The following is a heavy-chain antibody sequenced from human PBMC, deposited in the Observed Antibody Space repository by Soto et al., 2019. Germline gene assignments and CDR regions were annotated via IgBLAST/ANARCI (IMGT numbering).Heavy chain of an antibody. CDR2: ISSTGSYI. CDR1: GFTFSSYS. D-gene: IGHD2-15*01. CDR3: ARDHPHCSGGSCFLPFDF. Sequence: AESLRLSCAASGFTFSSYSMNWVRQAPGKGLEWLSFISSTGSYIYYADSVSGRFTISRDNARNSLSLQMNSLRVEDTAVYYCARDHPHCSGGSCFLPFDFWGQGTRVTVSS. V-gene: IGHV3-21*01. J-gene: IGHJ4*02.